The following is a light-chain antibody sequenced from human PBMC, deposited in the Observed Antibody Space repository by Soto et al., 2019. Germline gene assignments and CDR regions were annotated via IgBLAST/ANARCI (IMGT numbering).Light chain of an antibody. CDR3: QERSKWPRFT. J-gene: IGKJ2*01. CDR2: DAS. CDR1: QGIRND. Sequence: TQSPSSLSASVGDRVTITCRASQGIRNDLGWYQQKPGQAPRLLIYDASNRATFIPARFSGGGSGTDFTLTISSLEPEDFAMYYCQERSKWPRFTFGQGTKLEIK. V-gene: IGKV3D-11*03.